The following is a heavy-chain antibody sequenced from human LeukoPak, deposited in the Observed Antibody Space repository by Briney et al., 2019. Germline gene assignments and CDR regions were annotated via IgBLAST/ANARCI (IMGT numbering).Heavy chain of an antibody. CDR2: ISAYNGNT. CDR3: AREAYCGGDCSFDY. J-gene: IGHJ4*02. CDR1: GYTFTSYG. D-gene: IGHD2-21*02. Sequence: ASVKVSCKASGYTFTSYGISWVRQAPGQGLEWMGWISAYNGNTNYAQKLQGRVTMTTDTSTSTTYMELRSLRSDDTAVYYCAREAYCGGDCSFDYWGQGTLVTVSS. V-gene: IGHV1-18*01.